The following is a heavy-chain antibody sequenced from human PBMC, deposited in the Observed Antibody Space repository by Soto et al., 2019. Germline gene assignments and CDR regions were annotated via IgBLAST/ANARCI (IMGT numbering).Heavy chain of an antibody. V-gene: IGHV1-24*01. CDR2: FDPEDGET. CDR3: ATTMIVVVDDAFDI. J-gene: IGHJ3*02. D-gene: IGHD3-22*01. Sequence: ASVKVSCKVSGYTLTELSMHWVRQAPGKGLEWMGGFDPEDGETIYAQKFQGRVTMTEDTSTDTAYMELSSLRSGDTAVYYCATTMIVVVDDAFDIWGQGTMVTVSS. CDR1: GYTLTELS.